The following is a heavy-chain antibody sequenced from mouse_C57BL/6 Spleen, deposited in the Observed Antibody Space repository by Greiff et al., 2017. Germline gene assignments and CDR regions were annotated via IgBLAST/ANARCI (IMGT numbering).Heavy chain of an antibody. CDR1: GYTFTNYW. J-gene: IGHJ1*03. CDR3: ARSGYGYDVYWYFDV. V-gene: IGHV1-63*01. Sequence: QVQLQQSGAELVRPGTSVKMSCKASGYTFTNYWIGWAKQRPGHGLEWIGDLYPGGGYTNYNEKFKGKATLTADKSSSTAYMQFSSLTSEDSAIYYCARSGYGYDVYWYFDVWGTGTTVTVSS. D-gene: IGHD2-14*01. CDR2: LYPGGGYT.